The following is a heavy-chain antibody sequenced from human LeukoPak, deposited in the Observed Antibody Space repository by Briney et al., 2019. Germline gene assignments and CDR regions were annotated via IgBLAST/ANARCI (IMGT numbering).Heavy chain of an antibody. V-gene: IGHV3-30*03. Sequence: PGGSLRLSCAASRVSFSSDAMHTVRQAPGKGLEWVAVISYDGSNKYYADSVKGRFSISRDNSKNTLYLQMSNLRDEDTGVYYCAGVSESGWYYFDYWGQGTLVTVSS. J-gene: IGHJ4*02. CDR2: ISYDGSNK. CDR3: AGVSESGWYYFDY. CDR1: RVSFSSDA. D-gene: IGHD6-19*01.